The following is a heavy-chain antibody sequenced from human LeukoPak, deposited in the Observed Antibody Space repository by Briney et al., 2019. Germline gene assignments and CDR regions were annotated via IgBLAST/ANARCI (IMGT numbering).Heavy chain of an antibody. CDR3: VRELSRDSSR. CDR2: IETDGSST. D-gene: IGHD3-22*01. V-gene: IGHV3-74*01. J-gene: IGHJ4*02. Sequence: GGSLRLSCAASGFTFSGYWMNWVRQVPGKGLVWLSRIETDGSSTDYADSVKGRFTISRDNAKNTLYLQMNSLRGEDTAEYYCVRELSRDSSRWGQGTLVTVSS. CDR1: GFTFSGYW.